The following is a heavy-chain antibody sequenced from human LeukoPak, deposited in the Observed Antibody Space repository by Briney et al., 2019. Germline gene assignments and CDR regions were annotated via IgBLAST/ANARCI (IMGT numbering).Heavy chain of an antibody. CDR1: GYTFTSYD. CDR2: TNPNSGNT. V-gene: IGHV1-8*01. D-gene: IGHD3-16*01. Sequence: ASVKVSCKASGYTFTSYDINWVRQATGQGLEWMGWTNPNSGNTGYGQKFQGRVTITRNTSISTAYMELTGLRSDDTAMYYCARAKGGGLSDYWGQRTLVTVSS. J-gene: IGHJ4*02. CDR3: ARAKGGGLSDY.